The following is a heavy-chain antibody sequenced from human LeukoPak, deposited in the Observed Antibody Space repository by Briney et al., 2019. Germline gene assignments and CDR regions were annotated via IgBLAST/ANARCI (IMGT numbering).Heavy chain of an antibody. CDR1: GYTFTVYY. V-gene: IGHV1-2*02. CDR2: INPNSGGT. CDR3: ARNMVRGVTTTLGY. D-gene: IGHD3-10*01. J-gene: IGHJ4*02. Sequence: GASVKVSCKASGYTFTVYYMHWVRQAPGQGLEWMGWINPNSGGTNYAQKFQGRVTMTRDTSISTAYMELSRLRSDDTAVYYCARNMVRGVTTTLGYWGQGTLVTVSS.